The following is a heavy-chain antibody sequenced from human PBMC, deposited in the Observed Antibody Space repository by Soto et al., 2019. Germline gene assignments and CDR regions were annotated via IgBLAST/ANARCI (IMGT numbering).Heavy chain of an antibody. CDR1: GYTFTSYA. J-gene: IGHJ3*02. CDR2: INAGNGNT. D-gene: IGHD3-3*02. CDR3: AGSSPLSLSFWPPHAFDI. V-gene: IGHV1-3*01. Sequence: QVQLVQSGAEVKKPGASVKVSCKASGYTFTSYAMHWVRQAPGQRLEWMGWINAGNGNTKYSQKFQGRVTITRDTSASTAYMELSTLRSEDTAVYYCAGSSPLSLSFWPPHAFDIWGQGTMVTVSS.